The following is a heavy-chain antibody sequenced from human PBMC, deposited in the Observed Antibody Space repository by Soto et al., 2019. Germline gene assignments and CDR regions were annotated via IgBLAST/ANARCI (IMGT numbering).Heavy chain of an antibody. V-gene: IGHV1-18*01. CDR3: ARDLGDYAHDAFDI. D-gene: IGHD3-16*01. Sequence: QVQLVQSGAEVKKPGASVKVSCKASCYTFTSYGIIWVRQAPGQGLEWMGWLSAYNGNTNYAQKLQGRVTMTTDTCTSTAYMGPRSLRSDDTVVYYCARDLGDYAHDAFDIWGQGTMVTVSS. J-gene: IGHJ3*02. CDR2: LSAYNGNT. CDR1: CYTFTSYG.